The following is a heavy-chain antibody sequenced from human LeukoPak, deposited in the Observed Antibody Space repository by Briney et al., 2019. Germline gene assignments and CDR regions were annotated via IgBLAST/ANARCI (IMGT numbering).Heavy chain of an antibody. CDR1: GGTFSSYA. V-gene: IGHV1-69*04. CDR2: IIPILCIA. CDR3: ARGPSRVTASLNGFEP. D-gene: IGHD2-21*02. Sequence: SVTVSCKASGGTFSSYAISWVRQAPGRGLEWVGRIIPILCIANYAQKFQGRVTITADKSTSKAYMQLRSLRSEDPAVYYCARGPSRVTASLNGFEPWGQGTLVTVSS. J-gene: IGHJ5*02.